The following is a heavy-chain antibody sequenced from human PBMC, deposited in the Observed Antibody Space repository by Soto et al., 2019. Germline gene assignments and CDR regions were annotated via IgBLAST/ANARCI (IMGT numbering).Heavy chain of an antibody. V-gene: IGHV4-39*01. D-gene: IGHD6-13*01. J-gene: IGHJ5*02. Sequence: SETLSLTCTVSGGSISSSSYYWGWIRQPPGKGLEWIGSIYYSGSTYYNPSLKSRVTISVDTSKNQFSLKLSSVTAADTAVYYCARQSSRWYSNWFDPWGQGTLVTVSS. CDR1: GGSISSSSYY. CDR2: IYYSGST. CDR3: ARQSSRWYSNWFDP.